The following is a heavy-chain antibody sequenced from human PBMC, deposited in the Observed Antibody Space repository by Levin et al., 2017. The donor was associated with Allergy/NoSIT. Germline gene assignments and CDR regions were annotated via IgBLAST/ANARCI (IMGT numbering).Heavy chain of an antibody. Sequence: PGGSLRLSCGASGFAFSAYAMHWVRQAPGKGLQWVAVISGSGGFTYYADSVKGRFTVSSDNSKNTVYIQLRSLRAEDTAVYFCAKVTSSRSTYFDYWGHGTLGTVSS. D-gene: IGHD6-13*01. CDR2: ISGSGGFT. J-gene: IGHJ4*03. CDR1: GFAFSAYA. CDR3: AKVTSSRSTYFDY. V-gene: IGHV3-23*01.